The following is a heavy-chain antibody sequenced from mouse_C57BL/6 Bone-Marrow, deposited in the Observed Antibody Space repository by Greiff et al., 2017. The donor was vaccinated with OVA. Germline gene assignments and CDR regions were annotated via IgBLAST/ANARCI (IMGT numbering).Heavy chain of an antibody. CDR1: GYTFTSYW. CDR2: IDPSDSET. V-gene: IGHV1-52*01. D-gene: IGHD1-1*02. CDR3: ARFGGNSPFAY. J-gene: IGHJ3*01. Sequence: QVQLQQPGAELVRPGSSVKLSCKASGYTFTSYWMHWVKQRPIQGLEWIGNIDPSDSETHYNQKFKDKATLTVDKSSSTAYMQLSSLTSEDSAVDYCARFGGNSPFAYWGQGTLVTVSA.